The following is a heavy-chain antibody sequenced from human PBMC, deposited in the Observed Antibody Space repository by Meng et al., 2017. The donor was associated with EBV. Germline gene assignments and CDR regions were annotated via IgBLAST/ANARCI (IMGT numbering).Heavy chain of an antibody. J-gene: IGHJ5*02. CDR3: ARGPYYYDSSGYYYGEFDP. CDR1: GYTFTSYD. V-gene: IGHV1-8*01. D-gene: IGHD3-22*01. CDR2: MNPNSGNT. Sequence: QVELVQSGAEVKKPGASVKVSCKASGYTFTSYDINWVRQATGQGLEWMGWMNPNSGNTGYAQKFQGRVTMTRNTSISTAYMELSSLRSEDTAVYYCARGPYYYDSSGYYYGEFDPWGQGTLVTGSS.